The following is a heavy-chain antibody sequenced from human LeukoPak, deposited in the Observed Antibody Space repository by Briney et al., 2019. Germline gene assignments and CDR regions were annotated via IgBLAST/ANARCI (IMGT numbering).Heavy chain of an antibody. CDR3: ARIHGDYLFFDY. Sequence: SETLSLTCTVSGGSISSGDYYWSWIRQPPGKGLEWIGYIYYSGSTYYNPSLKSRVTISVDTSKNQFSLKLSSVTAADTAVYYCARIHGDYLFFDYWGQGTLVTVSS. J-gene: IGHJ4*02. V-gene: IGHV4-30-4*01. CDR2: IYYSGST. D-gene: IGHD4-17*01. CDR1: GGSISSGDYY.